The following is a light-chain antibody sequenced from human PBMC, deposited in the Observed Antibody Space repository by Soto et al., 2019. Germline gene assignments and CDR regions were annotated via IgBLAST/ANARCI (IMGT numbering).Light chain of an antibody. Sequence: DIQLTHSPSSLSASVGDRVTLTCLASQGINIYLAWYQQAAGKVPKHLIYGASKLQSGVPSRFRGGGSGTNFTLTISSLQPEDVGTYYCQNYNSAPITFGQGTRLEIK. CDR1: QGINIY. CDR3: QNYNSAPIT. V-gene: IGKV1-27*01. CDR2: GAS. J-gene: IGKJ5*01.